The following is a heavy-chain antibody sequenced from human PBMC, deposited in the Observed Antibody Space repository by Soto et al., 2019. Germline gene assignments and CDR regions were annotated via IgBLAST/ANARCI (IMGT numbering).Heavy chain of an antibody. Sequence: DVQLVESGGGLVQPGRSLRLSCAASGFTFDDYAMHWVRQAPGKGLEWVSGISWNSGSIGYADSVKGRFTISRDNAKNSLYLQMNSLRAEDTALYYCAKDSSVTTGGAFDYWGQGTLVTVSS. V-gene: IGHV3-9*01. CDR2: ISWNSGSI. D-gene: IGHD4-17*01. J-gene: IGHJ4*02. CDR3: AKDSSVTTGGAFDY. CDR1: GFTFDDYA.